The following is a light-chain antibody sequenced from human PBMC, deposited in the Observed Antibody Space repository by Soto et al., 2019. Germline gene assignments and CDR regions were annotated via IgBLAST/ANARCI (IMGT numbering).Light chain of an antibody. Sequence: QSVLTQPPPASGTPGQRVTISCSGSSSNIGSNTVNWYQQLPGTAPKLLIYSNNQRPSGVPDRFSGSKSGTSASLAISGLQSEDEADYYCAAWDDSLNGGYVFGTGTKVTVL. CDR3: AAWDDSLNGGYV. J-gene: IGLJ1*01. V-gene: IGLV1-44*01. CDR1: SSNIGSNT. CDR2: SNN.